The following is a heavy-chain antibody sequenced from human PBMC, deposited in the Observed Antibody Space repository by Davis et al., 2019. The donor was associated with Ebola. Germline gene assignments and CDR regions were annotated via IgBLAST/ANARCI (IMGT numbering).Heavy chain of an antibody. CDR2: IKQDGSEK. Sequence: PGGSLRLSCAASGFTFNTYGMHWVRQAPGKGLEWVANIKQDGSEKYYVDSVKGRFTISRDNAKNSLYLQMNSLRAEDTAVYYCAREVLWFGELTHDAFDIWGQGTMVTVSS. CDR3: AREVLWFGELTHDAFDI. CDR1: GFTFNTYG. D-gene: IGHD3-10*01. V-gene: IGHV3-7*01. J-gene: IGHJ3*02.